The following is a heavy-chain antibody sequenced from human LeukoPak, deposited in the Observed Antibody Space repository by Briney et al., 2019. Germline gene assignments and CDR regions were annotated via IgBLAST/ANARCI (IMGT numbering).Heavy chain of an antibody. D-gene: IGHD6-13*01. CDR2: ISAGGGST. Sequence: GGSLRLSCAASGFTFSSYAMSWVRQAPGKGLEWVSTISAGGGSTYYADSVKGRFTISRDNSKNTLYLQMNSLRAEDTAVYDCAKDPGSSWHYYMDVWGKGTTVTVSS. V-gene: IGHV3-23*01. CDR1: GFTFSSYA. J-gene: IGHJ6*03. CDR3: AKDPGSSWHYYMDV.